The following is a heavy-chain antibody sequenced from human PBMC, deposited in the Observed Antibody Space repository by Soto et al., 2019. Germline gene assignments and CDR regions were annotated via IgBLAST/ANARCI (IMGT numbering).Heavy chain of an antibody. CDR2: IYLDDFK. Sequence: QITLKESGPTLVKPTQPLTLTCTFSGFSLSTSGVGVGWIRQPPGKALEWLALIYLDDFKRYSPFLKSTLTITKDISKNQVVRTMTNMDPVDTATYYCARFHCSSTSCYVGFDYWGQGTLVTVSS. J-gene: IGHJ4*02. D-gene: IGHD2-2*01. CDR3: ARFHCSSTSCYVGFDY. V-gene: IGHV2-5*02. CDR1: GFSLSTSGVG.